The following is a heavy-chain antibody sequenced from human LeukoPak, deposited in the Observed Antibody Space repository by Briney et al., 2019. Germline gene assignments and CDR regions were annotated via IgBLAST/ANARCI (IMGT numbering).Heavy chain of an antibody. J-gene: IGHJ4*02. CDR2: INWNVGAR. D-gene: IGHD3-10*01. CDR1: GFTFVDSA. CDR3: AKDMLRGRPKGGLDY. Sequence: PGRSLRLSCTTSGFTFVDSALHWVRQPPGKGLEWVSLINWNVGARHYAESVKGRFPISRDNRTNSVYLQMNSLGAGDTALYYCAKDMLRGRPKGGLDYWGQGTLVTVPS. V-gene: IGHV3-43D*03.